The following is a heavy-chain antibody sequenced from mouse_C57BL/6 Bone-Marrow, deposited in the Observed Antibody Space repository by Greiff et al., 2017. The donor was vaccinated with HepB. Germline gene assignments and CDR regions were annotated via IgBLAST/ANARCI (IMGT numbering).Heavy chain of an antibody. CDR2: ISYDGSN. CDR3: ASLDSSGLYAMDY. V-gene: IGHV3-6*01. Sequence: DVQLQESGPGLVKPSQSLSLTCSVTGYSITSGYYWNWIRQFPGNKLEWMGYISYDGSNNYNPSLKNRISITRDTSKNQFFLKLNSVTTEDTATYYCASLDSSGLYAMDYWGQGTSVTVSS. J-gene: IGHJ4*01. D-gene: IGHD3-2*02. CDR1: GYSITSGYY.